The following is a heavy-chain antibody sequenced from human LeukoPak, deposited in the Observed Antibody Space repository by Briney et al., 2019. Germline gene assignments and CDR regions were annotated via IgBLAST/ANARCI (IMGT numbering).Heavy chain of an antibody. V-gene: IGHV3-74*01. CDR1: GFTFSNYW. D-gene: IGHD3-10*01. CDR2: ISSDGSTA. J-gene: IGHJ4*02. Sequence: GGSLRLSCAASGFTFSNYWMHWVRQAPGKGLVWVSRISSDGSTATYADSVKGRFTISRDNAKNTLYLQMNSLRAEYTAIYYCARVMYYYASGSLVVYYFDSWGQGTLVTVSS. CDR3: ARVMYYYASGSLVVYYFDS.